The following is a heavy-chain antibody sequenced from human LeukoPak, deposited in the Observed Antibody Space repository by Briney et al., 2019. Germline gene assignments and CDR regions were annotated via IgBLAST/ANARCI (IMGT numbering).Heavy chain of an antibody. Sequence: ASVKVSCKASGYTFTSYAIHWVRQAPGQRLEWIGWINAGDGDTKYSQKFQDRVTITRDTSASTAYMELSSLRSEDTAVYYCAREGRYGDYSSYWGQGTLVTVSS. J-gene: IGHJ4*02. D-gene: IGHD4-17*01. CDR3: AREGRYGDYSSY. CDR2: INAGDGDT. CDR1: GYTFTSYA. V-gene: IGHV1-3*01.